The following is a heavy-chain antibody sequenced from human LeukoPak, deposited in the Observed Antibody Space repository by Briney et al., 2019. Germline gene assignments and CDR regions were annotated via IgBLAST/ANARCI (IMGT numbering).Heavy chain of an antibody. D-gene: IGHD2-2*01. J-gene: IGHJ4*02. CDR3: ARVATTSSKWSLDY. CDR2: ISGSGDGT. V-gene: IGHV3-23*01. CDR1: GLTFSSDA. Sequence: GGSLRLSCTSSGLTFSSDAMTWVRQAPGKGLEWVSSISGSGDGTYYADSVKGRFTISRDIAKSTMYLQMNSLRAEDTAVYYCARVATTSSKWSLDYWGQGTLVTVSS.